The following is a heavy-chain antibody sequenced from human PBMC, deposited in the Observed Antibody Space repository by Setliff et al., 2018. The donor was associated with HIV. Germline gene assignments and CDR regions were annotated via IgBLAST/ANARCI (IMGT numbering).Heavy chain of an antibody. CDR1: GFTFSDYY. CDR3: TGYYDSSGYYYGVDY. Sequence: GGSLRLSCAVSGFTFSDYYMDWFRQAPGKGLEWVGFIRSKAYGGTTEYAASVKGRFTISRDDSKSIVYVQMNSLKTEDTAVYFCTGYYDSSGYYYGVDYWGQGTLVTVSS. CDR2: IRSKAYGGTT. J-gene: IGHJ4*02. V-gene: IGHV3-49*03. D-gene: IGHD3-22*01.